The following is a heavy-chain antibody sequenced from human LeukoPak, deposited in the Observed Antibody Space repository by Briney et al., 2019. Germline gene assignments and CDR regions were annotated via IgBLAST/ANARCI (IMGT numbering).Heavy chain of an antibody. CDR1: GGSFSGYY. J-gene: IGHJ4*02. V-gene: IGHV4-34*01. CDR3: ARRGLWSGYYCFDY. Sequence: SETLSLTCAVYGGSFSGYYWSWIRQPPGKGLEWIGEINHSGGTNYNPSLKSRVSTSVDTSKNQFSLKLSSVTAADTAVYYCARRGLWSGYYCFDYWGPGTLVTVSS. CDR2: INHSGGT. D-gene: IGHD3-3*01.